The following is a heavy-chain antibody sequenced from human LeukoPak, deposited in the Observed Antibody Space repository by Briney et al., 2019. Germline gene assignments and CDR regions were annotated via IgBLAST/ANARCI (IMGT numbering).Heavy chain of an antibody. CDR3: AKDPGGSSGYPDAFDI. Sequence: SGGSLRLSCATSGFSFSSYAMHWVRQAPGKGLEYVSAISSNGGSTYYADSVKGRFTISRDNSKNTLYLQMNSLRAEDTAVYYCAKDPGGSSGYPDAFDIWGQGTMVTVSS. CDR2: ISSNGGST. D-gene: IGHD3-22*01. CDR1: GFSFSSYA. V-gene: IGHV3-64*04. J-gene: IGHJ3*02.